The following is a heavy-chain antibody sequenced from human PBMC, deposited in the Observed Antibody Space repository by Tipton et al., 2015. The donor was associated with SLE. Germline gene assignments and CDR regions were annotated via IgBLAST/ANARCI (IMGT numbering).Heavy chain of an antibody. J-gene: IGHJ3*02. Sequence: TLSLTCAVYGGSFSGYYWSWIRQPPGKGLEWIGEINHSGSTNYNPSLKSRVTISVDTSKNQFSLKLSSVTAADTAVYYCARGGLGKAFDIWGQGTMVTVSS. CDR3: ARGGLGKAFDI. V-gene: IGHV4-34*01. CDR1: GGSFSGYY. D-gene: IGHD7-27*01. CDR2: INHSGST.